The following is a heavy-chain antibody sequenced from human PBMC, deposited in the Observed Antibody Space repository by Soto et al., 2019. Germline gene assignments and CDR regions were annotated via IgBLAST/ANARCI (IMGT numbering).Heavy chain of an antibody. Sequence: GGSLRLSCAASGFTFRSYAMYWIRQSPGKGLEGVAVLSYDGTNKYYGDSVKGRFTISRDNSKNTLYLQMDSLRPEDTAVYYCARVVPLAGNDYWGQGTRVTVSS. J-gene: IGHJ4*02. CDR3: ARVVPLAGNDY. CDR2: LSYDGTNK. CDR1: GFTFRSYA. V-gene: IGHV3-30-3*01. D-gene: IGHD6-19*01.